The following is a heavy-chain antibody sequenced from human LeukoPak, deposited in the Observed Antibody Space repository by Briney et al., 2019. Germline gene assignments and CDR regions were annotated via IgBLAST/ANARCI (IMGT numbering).Heavy chain of an antibody. CDR2: IYYSGST. V-gene: IGHV4-59*01. Sequence: SETLSLTCIVSGGSISSYYWSWIRQPPGKGLEWIGYIYYSGSTNYNPSLKSRVTISVDTSKNQFSLKLTSVTAADTAVYYCARGVPEYYDFWSGYFYYFDHWGQGTLVTVSS. D-gene: IGHD3-3*01. J-gene: IGHJ4*02. CDR3: ARGVPEYYDFWSGYFYYFDH. CDR1: GGSISSYY.